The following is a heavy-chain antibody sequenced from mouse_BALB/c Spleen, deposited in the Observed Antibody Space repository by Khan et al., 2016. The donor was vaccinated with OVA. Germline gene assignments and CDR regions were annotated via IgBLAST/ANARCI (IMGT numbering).Heavy chain of an antibody. J-gene: IGHJ3*01. CDR2: ISYVGSYI. Sequence: EVELVESGGGLVKPGGSLKLSCEASGFTFSDYYMYWVRQTPEKRPEWVATISYVGSYIYYLDNVKGRFTISSDNAKNNLYLQMNSRKSEDTAMDYCIRGYYDDSFAYWGHGTLVTVSA. CDR1: GFTFSDYY. CDR3: IRGYYDDSFAY. D-gene: IGHD2-13*01. V-gene: IGHV5-4*02.